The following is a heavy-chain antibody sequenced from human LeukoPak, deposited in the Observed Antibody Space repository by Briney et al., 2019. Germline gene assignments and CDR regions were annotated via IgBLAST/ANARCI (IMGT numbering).Heavy chain of an antibody. D-gene: IGHD3-22*01. CDR2: IKTKTAGGTI. Sequence: GGSLRLSCAASGFTFSNAYMNWVRQAPGKGLEWVGRIKTKTAGGTIDYAAPVKGGFTISRDDSKNMLYLQMNSLKTEDTAVYFCTTDYYDSSGYVFWGQGTLVTVSS. CDR1: GFTFSNAY. V-gene: IGHV3-15*07. CDR3: TTDYYDSSGYVF. J-gene: IGHJ4*02.